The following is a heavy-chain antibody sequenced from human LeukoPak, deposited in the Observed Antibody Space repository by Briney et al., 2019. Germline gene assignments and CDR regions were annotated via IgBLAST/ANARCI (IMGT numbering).Heavy chain of an antibody. CDR3: AREPQCSPFLLGYGSSTSRDLDY. V-gene: IGHV1-2*02. CDR2: INPNSGGT. J-gene: IGHJ4*02. CDR1: GYTFTGYY. Sequence: ALVKVSCKASGYTFTGYYMHWVRQAPGQGLEWMGWINPNSGGTNYAQKFQGRVTMTRDTSISTAYMELSRLRADDTAGYYCAREPQCSPFLLGYGSSTSRDLDYWGQGTLVTVSS. D-gene: IGHD2-2*01.